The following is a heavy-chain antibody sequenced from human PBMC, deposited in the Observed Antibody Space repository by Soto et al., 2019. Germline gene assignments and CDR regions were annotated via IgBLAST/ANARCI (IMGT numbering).Heavy chain of an antibody. CDR3: ARDPAPVFGVVIPYNWFDP. CDR2: IIPIFGTA. J-gene: IGHJ5*02. CDR1: GGTFSSYA. D-gene: IGHD3-3*01. Sequence: ASVKVSCKASGGTFSSYAISWVRQAPGQGLEWMGGIIPIFGTANYAQKFQGRVTITADESTSTAYMELSSLRSEDTAVYYCARDPAPVFGVVIPYNWFDPWGQGTLVTVSS. V-gene: IGHV1-69*13.